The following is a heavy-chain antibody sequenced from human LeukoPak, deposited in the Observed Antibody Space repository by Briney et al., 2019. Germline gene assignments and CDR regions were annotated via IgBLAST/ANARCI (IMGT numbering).Heavy chain of an antibody. D-gene: IGHD1-26*01. CDR3: ARASGSYEGGTTDY. Sequence: GGSLRLSCAASGFTFTSYGISWVRQAPGQGLEWMGWISAYNGNTNYAQKLQGRVTMTTDTSTSTAYMELRSLRSDDTAVYYCARASGSYEGGTTDYWGQGTLVTVSS. V-gene: IGHV1-18*01. J-gene: IGHJ4*02. CDR1: GFTFTSYG. CDR2: ISAYNGNT.